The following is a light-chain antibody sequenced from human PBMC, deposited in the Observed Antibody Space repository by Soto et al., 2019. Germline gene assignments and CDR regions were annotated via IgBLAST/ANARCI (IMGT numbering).Light chain of an antibody. V-gene: IGLV2-23*01. CDR2: EDT. CDR1: STDVGSYNL. J-gene: IGLJ3*02. Sequence: QSALTQPASMSGSPGQSITISCTGTSTDVGSYNLVTWYQQHPGKAPKLMIYEDTQRPSVVSNRFSASKSGSTASLTISGLQVDDEAYYYCCSYAGGGTWVFGGGTQLTVL. CDR3: CSYAGGGTWV.